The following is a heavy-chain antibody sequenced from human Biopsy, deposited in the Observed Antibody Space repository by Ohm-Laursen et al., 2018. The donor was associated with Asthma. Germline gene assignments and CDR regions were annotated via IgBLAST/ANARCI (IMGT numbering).Heavy chain of an antibody. D-gene: IGHD3-3*01. CDR3: ARDFGGWYYFDN. CDR1: GASISSGGYY. CDR2: IYYTGTT. V-gene: IGHV4-61*08. J-gene: IGHJ4*02. Sequence: SDTLSLTCTVSGASISSGGYYWSWIRHHPGSGLEWIGYIYYTGTTNYNPSLKSRVSISVDTSKNQFSLKLTSVTAADTAVYYCARDFGGWYYFDNWGQGSLVTVSS.